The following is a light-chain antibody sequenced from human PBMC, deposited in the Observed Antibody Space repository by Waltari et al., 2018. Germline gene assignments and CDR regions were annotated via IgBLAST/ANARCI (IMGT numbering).Light chain of an antibody. Sequence: QSALTPPASVSGSPGQSITISCTGTSSDVGGHNHVSWYQQHPAQPPQLMIYEVSNRPSGVSNRFSGSKSGNTASLTISGLQAEDEADYYCSSYTSSSTLVFGGGTKLTVL. CDR3: SSYTSSSTLV. CDR2: EVS. V-gene: IGLV2-14*01. J-gene: IGLJ2*01. CDR1: SSDVGGHNH.